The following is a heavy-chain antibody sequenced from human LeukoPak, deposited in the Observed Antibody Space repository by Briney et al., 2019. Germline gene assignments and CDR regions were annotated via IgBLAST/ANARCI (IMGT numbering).Heavy chain of an antibody. D-gene: IGHD4-17*01. CDR1: GGTFSSYA. CDR3: AREREANYGDYDY. J-gene: IGHJ4*02. CDR2: IIPIFGTA. Sequence: SVKVSCKASGGTFSSYAISWVRQAPGQGLEWMGGIIPIFGTANYAQKFQGRVTITADESTSTAYMELSSLRPEDTAVYYCAREREANYGDYDYWGQGTLVTVSS. V-gene: IGHV1-69*13.